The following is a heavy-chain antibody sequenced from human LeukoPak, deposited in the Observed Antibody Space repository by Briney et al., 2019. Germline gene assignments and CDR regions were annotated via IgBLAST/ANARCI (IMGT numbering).Heavy chain of an antibody. CDR3: ARSAGMAVASPDY. D-gene: IGHD6-19*01. CDR1: GFIFSNYA. J-gene: IGHJ4*02. Sequence: GGSLRLSCAPSGFIFSNYAMTWVRQAPGKGLEWVSTVSGGGANTYYADSVKGRFAISRDTSKNTLFLQMDSLRPQDTALYYCARSAGMAVASPDYWGQGTLVTVSS. V-gene: IGHV3-23*01. CDR2: VSGGGANT.